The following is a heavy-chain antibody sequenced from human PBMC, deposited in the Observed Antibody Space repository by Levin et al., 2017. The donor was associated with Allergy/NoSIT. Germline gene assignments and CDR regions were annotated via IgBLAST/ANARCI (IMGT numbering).Heavy chain of an antibody. CDR1: GGSFSRSSSY. CDR2: IYYTGST. V-gene: IGHV4-39*01. CDR3: ARQGAVVAHWFDP. Sequence: SETLSLTCTVSGGSFSRSSSYWGWNRQPPGKGLEWIGSIYYTGSTYYNPSLKSRVTISADTSNNQFSLKLSSVTAADTAVYYCARQGAVVAHWFDPWGQGTLVTVSS. D-gene: IGHD2-15*01. J-gene: IGHJ5*02.